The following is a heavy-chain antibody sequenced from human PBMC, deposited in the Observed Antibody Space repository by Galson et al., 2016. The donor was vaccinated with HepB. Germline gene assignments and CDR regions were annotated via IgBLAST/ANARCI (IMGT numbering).Heavy chain of an antibody. CDR3: AGSSSRSYYFGINV. CDR1: GFTFSSYG. CDR2: IWYDGQNK. J-gene: IGHJ6*02. D-gene: IGHD6-13*01. Sequence: SLRLSCAASGFTFSSYGMHWVRQAPGKGLEWVAVIWYDGQNKYYADSVKGRFTISRDNSKNTLYLQVYSLRVEDTAVYYCAGSSSRSYYFGINVWGQGTTVTVSS. V-gene: IGHV3-33*01.